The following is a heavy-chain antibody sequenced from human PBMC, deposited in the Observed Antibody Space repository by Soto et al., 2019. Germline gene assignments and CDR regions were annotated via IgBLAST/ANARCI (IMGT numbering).Heavy chain of an antibody. J-gene: IGHJ4*02. D-gene: IGHD4-17*01. V-gene: IGHV3-48*02. CDR2: ISSSSRTI. Sequence: GSLRLSCATSGFTFSSYSMNWVRQAPGKGLEWLSYISSSSRTIYYADSVKGRFTISRDSANNSLYLQMNSLRDEDTAVYYCARDRYGDYVFDFWGQGTLVTVPQ. CDR3: ARDRYGDYVFDF. CDR1: GFTFSSYS.